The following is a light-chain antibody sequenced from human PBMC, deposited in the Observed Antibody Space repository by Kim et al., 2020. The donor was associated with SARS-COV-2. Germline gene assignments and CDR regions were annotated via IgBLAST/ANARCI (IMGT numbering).Light chain of an antibody. Sequence: LAASVGYRVTITCRASQSINSWLAWYQQKPGKAPNLLIYKASTLQSGVPSRFSGTGSGTEFTLTISSLQPDDFATDYCQQYNSYSTFGQGTKLEI. V-gene: IGKV1-5*03. CDR1: QSINSW. CDR2: KAS. CDR3: QQYNSYST. J-gene: IGKJ2*01.